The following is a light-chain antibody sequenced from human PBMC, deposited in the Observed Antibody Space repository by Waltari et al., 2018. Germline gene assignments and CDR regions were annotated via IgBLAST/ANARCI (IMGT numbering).Light chain of an antibody. Sequence: EIVMTQSPATLSVSPGERATLSCRASQSVSSNLAWYQQKPGQAPRRLIYGASTRATRIPARFSGSGSGTEFTLTLSSLQSEDFAVYYCQQYNNWPPWTFGQGTKVEIK. J-gene: IGKJ1*01. V-gene: IGKV3-15*01. CDR3: QQYNNWPPWT. CDR2: GAS. CDR1: QSVSSN.